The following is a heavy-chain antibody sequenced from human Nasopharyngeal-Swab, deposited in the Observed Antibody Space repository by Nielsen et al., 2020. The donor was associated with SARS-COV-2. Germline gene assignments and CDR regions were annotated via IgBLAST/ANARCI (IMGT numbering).Heavy chain of an antibody. Sequence: SETLSLTCTVSGGSISSGSYYWSWIRQPAGKGLEWIGRIYTSGSTNYNPSLKSRVTISVDTPKNQFSLKLSSVTAADTAVYYCARTTLYGDYDKLDFDYWGQGTLATVSS. CDR2: IYTSGST. D-gene: IGHD4-17*01. V-gene: IGHV4-61*02. CDR1: GGSISSGSYY. CDR3: ARTTLYGDYDKLDFDY. J-gene: IGHJ4*02.